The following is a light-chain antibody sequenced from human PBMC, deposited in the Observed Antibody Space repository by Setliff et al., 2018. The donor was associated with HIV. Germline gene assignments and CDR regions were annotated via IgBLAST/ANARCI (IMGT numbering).Light chain of an antibody. CDR2: QAT. CDR1: SNDVGRYDL. V-gene: IGLV2-23*01. Sequence: SALTQPASVSGSPGQSITISCTGTSNDVGRYDLVSWYQQYPGKAPKLMIYQATKRPSGVSNRFSGSKSGNTASLTISGLQAEDEADYYCCSNTGSNTYVFGSGTKVTVL. CDR3: CSNTGSNTYV. J-gene: IGLJ1*01.